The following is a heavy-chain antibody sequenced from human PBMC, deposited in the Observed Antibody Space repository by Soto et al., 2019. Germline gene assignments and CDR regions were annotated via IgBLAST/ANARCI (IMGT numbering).Heavy chain of an antibody. Sequence: QVQLQESGPGLVKPSQTLSLTCTVSGCSISSGRYYWSWIRQHPGKGLEWIGYISYSGSTYYNPSLKSRVTISVDTSKNQFSLKLSSVTAADTAVYYCARGSGSYYNYFDYWGQGTLVTVSS. CDR1: GCSISSGRYY. D-gene: IGHD1-26*01. CDR3: ARGSGSYYNYFDY. CDR2: ISYSGST. J-gene: IGHJ4*02. V-gene: IGHV4-31*03.